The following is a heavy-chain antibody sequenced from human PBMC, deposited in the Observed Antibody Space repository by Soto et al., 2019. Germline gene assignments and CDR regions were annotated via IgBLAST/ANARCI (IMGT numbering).Heavy chain of an antibody. V-gene: IGHV4-59*04. J-gene: IGHJ4*02. CDR2: IYYSGST. D-gene: IGHD6-13*01. CDR1: GGSISSYY. Sequence: SETLSLTCTVSGGSISSYYWSWVRQPPGKGLEWIGYIYYSGSTYYNPSRKSRLTINPDTSKNQFSLQLNSVTPEDTAVYYCARVHSSSYHYFNYWGQGTLVTVSS. CDR3: ARVHSSSYHYFNY.